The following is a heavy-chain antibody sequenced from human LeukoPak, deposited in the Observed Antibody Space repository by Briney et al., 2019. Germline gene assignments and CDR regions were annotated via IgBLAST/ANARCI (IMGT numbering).Heavy chain of an antibody. CDR2: ISYDGSNK. D-gene: IGHD4-17*01. V-gene: IGHV3-30-3*01. CDR1: GFTFSSYA. CDR3: ARDLTTVTWGDY. Sequence: HPGGSLRLSCAASGFTFSSYAMHWVRQAPGKGLEWVAVISYDGSNKYYADSVKGRFTISRDNSKNTLYPQMNSLRAEDTAVYYCARDLTTVTWGDYWGQGTLVTVSS. J-gene: IGHJ4*02.